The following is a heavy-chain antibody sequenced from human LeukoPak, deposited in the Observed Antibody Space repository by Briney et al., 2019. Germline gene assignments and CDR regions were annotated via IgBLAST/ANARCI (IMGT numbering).Heavy chain of an antibody. J-gene: IGHJ3*02. D-gene: IGHD4-23*01. CDR3: ARAVVTSPRSAFDI. CDR2: ISGSSGNT. Sequence: SGGSLRLSCAASGFTFSSYAMSWVRQAPGKGLEWVSTISGSSGNTYYADSVKGRFTFSRDNSKNTLYLQMNSLKAEDTAVYYCARAVVTSPRSAFDIWGQGTMVTVSS. V-gene: IGHV3-23*01. CDR1: GFTFSSYA.